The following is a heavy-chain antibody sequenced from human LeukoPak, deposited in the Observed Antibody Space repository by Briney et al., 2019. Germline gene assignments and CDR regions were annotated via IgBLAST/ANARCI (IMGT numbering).Heavy chain of an antibody. V-gene: IGHV3-21*01. Sequence: GGSLRLSCAASGFTFSSYWMSWVRQAPGKGLEWVSSISSSSSYIYYADSVKGRFTISRDNAKNSLYLQMNSLRAEDTAVYYCARAAIPYYYYYMDVWGKGTTVTVSS. CDR1: GFTFSSYW. J-gene: IGHJ6*03. CDR3: ARAAIPYYYYYMDV. D-gene: IGHD2-2*01. CDR2: ISSSSSYI.